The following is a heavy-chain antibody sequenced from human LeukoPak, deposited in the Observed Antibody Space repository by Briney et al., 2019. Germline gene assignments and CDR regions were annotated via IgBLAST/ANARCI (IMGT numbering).Heavy chain of an antibody. CDR2: ISSSGGST. CDR1: GFTFSSYA. D-gene: IGHD4-23*01. Sequence: GGSLRLSCAASGFTFSSYAMSWVRQAPGKGLEWVSAISSSGGSTYYADFVKGRFTISRDNSKNTLYLQMNSLRAEDTAVYYCAKLSVKVVTPLDAFDIWGQGTMVTVSS. V-gene: IGHV3-23*01. CDR3: AKLSVKVVTPLDAFDI. J-gene: IGHJ3*02.